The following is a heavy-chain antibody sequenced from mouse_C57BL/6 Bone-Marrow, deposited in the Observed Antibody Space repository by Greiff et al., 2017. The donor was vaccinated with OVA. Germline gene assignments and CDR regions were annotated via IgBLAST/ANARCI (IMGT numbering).Heavy chain of an antibody. D-gene: IGHD2-12*01. Sequence: EVKVVESGGDLVKPGGSLKLSCAASGFTFSSYGMSWVRQTPDKRLEWVATISSGGSYTYYPDSVKGRFTISRDNAKNTLYLQMSSLKSEDTAMYYCAEGLWGTTAYWGQGTLVTVSA. CDR1: GFTFSSYG. CDR3: AEGLWGTTAY. J-gene: IGHJ3*01. V-gene: IGHV5-6*01. CDR2: ISSGGSYT.